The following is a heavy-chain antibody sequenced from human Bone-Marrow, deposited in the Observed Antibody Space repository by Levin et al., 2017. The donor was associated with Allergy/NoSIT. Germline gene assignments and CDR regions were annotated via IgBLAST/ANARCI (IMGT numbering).Heavy chain of an antibody. D-gene: IGHD2-21*01. CDR2: IFSSGST. CDR3: ATVVQRMTYFDL. Sequence: SETLSLTCSVSGDSISSGTYYWSWVRQHPGKGLEWIGYIFSSGSTYYNPSLMSRVSMSVDTSKNHFSLKMSYVTAADTAVYYCATVVQRMTYFDLWGRGTLVTVSS. J-gene: IGHJ2*01. CDR1: GDSISSGTYY. V-gene: IGHV4-31*03.